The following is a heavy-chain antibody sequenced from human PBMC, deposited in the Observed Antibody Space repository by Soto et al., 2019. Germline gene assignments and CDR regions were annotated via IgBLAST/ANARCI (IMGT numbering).Heavy chain of an antibody. V-gene: IGHV4-39*01. J-gene: IGHJ6*03. CDR2: IYYSGST. Sequence: QLQLQESGPGLVKPSETLSLTCTVSSGSISSSSYFWAWIRQPPGKGLEWIGNIYYSGSTYYNPSLKSRVTISVDTSKNQFSLKRSSVTAADTGVYYCARVLRDSPFYYYYMDVWGKGTTVTVSS. CDR3: ARVLRDSPFYYYYMDV. CDR1: SGSISSSSYF. D-gene: IGHD3-10*01.